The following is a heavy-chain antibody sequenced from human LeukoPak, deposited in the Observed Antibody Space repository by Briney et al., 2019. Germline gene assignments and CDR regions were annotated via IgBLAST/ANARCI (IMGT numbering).Heavy chain of an antibody. J-gene: IGHJ5*02. Sequence: PGGSLRLSCAASGFTFISYAMSWVRQAPGKGLEWVANIKQDGSEKYYVDSVKGRFTISRDNAKNSLYLQMNSLRAEDTAVYYCARGRQQLGWFDPWGQGTLVTVSS. D-gene: IGHD6-13*01. CDR2: IKQDGSEK. CDR3: ARGRQQLGWFDP. V-gene: IGHV3-7*05. CDR1: GFTFISYA.